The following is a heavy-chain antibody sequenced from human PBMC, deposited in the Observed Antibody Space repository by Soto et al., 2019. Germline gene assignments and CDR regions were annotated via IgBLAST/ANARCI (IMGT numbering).Heavy chain of an antibody. CDR3: ARGRYYYGSGSYSHYYYYGMDV. CDR2: INHCGST. Sequence: QVQLQQWGAGLLKPSETLSLTCAVYGGSFSGYYWSWIRQPPGKGLEWIGEINHCGSTNYNPSLQSRVTISVDTSKTEVSLQLSSVTAADTAVYYCARGRYYYGSGSYSHYYYYGMDVWGQGTTVTVSS. D-gene: IGHD3-10*01. CDR1: GGSFSGYY. V-gene: IGHV4-34*01. J-gene: IGHJ6*02.